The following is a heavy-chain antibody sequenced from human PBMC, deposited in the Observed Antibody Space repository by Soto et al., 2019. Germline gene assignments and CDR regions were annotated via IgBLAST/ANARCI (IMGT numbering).Heavy chain of an antibody. CDR2: INAGNGNT. D-gene: IGHD6-13*01. CDR3: ARDRTVTSSWYGYYYYGMDV. Sequence: GASVKVSCKTSGYTFTSYVMHWVRQAPGQRLEWMGWINAGNGNTKYSQKFQGRVTITRDTSASTAYMELSSLRSEDTAVYYCARDRTVTSSWYGYYYYGMDVWGQGTTVTVSS. CDR1: GYTFTSYV. V-gene: IGHV1-3*01. J-gene: IGHJ6*02.